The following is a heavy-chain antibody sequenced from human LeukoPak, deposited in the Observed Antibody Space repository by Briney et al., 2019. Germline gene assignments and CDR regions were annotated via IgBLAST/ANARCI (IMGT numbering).Heavy chain of an antibody. V-gene: IGHV3-66*01. D-gene: IGHD3-16*01. J-gene: IGHJ4*02. CDR2: IYVDGTT. CDR3: AKEGRRPNTDRFGIDY. CDR1: GFNVNGIF. Sequence: GGSLRLSCAVSGFNVNGIFMTWFRQAPGKGLEWVSVIYVDGTTLYSDSVRGRFTVTRDDSGNTLYLQLNSLRAEDTAVYYCAKEGRRPNTDRFGIDYWGQGTLVTVTS.